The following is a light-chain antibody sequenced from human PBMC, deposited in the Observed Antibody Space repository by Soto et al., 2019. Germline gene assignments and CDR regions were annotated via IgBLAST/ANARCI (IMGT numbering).Light chain of an antibody. V-gene: IGLV4-69*01. CDR2: VNSDGSH. CDR1: SGHSNYA. CDR3: QTWGTGIRV. Sequence: QAVVTQSPSASASLGASVKLTCTLSSGHSNYAIAWHQQQPEKGPRYLMKVNSDGSHRKGDGIPDRFSGSSSGAQRYLTISSLQSEDEADYYGQTWGTGIRVFGTGTKVTVL. J-gene: IGLJ1*01.